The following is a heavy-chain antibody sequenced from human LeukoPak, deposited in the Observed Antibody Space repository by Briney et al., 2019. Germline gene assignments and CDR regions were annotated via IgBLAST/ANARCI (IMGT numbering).Heavy chain of an antibody. Sequence: TSETLSLTCTVSGGSISSYYWSWIRQPPGKGLEWIGTIYHSGSTYYNPSLKSRVTISVDTSKNQFSLKLSSVTAADTAVYYCARGYSSSWYFNWFDPWGQGTLVTVSS. CDR1: GGSISSYY. CDR3: ARGYSSSWYFNWFDP. D-gene: IGHD6-13*01. J-gene: IGHJ5*02. V-gene: IGHV4-59*08. CDR2: IYHSGST.